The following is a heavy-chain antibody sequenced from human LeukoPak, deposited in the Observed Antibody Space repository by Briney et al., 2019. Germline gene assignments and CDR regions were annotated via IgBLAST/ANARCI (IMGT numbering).Heavy chain of an antibody. J-gene: IGHJ4*02. V-gene: IGHV3-11*06. CDR2: ISGSGDDT. CDR1: GFTFTDSY. Sequence: WGSLRLSCAASGFTFTDSYMTWVRQAPGKGLEWLSYISGSGDDTNYADSVKGRFTISRDNSKNTLYLQVNSLRAEDTAVYYCAKDHGGHLFDYWGQGTLVTVSS. D-gene: IGHD4-23*01. CDR3: AKDHGGHLFDY.